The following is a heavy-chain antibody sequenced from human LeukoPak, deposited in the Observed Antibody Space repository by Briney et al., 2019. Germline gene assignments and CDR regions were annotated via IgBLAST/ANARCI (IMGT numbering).Heavy chain of an antibody. V-gene: IGHV3-7*03. CDR2: INHNGNVN. Sequence: GGSLRLSCAASGFTFSSYWMNWARQALGKGLEWVASINHNGNVNYYVDSVKGRFTISRDNAKNSLYLQMSNLRAEDTAVYFCARGGGLDVWGQGATVTVSS. CDR3: ARGGGLDV. J-gene: IGHJ6*02. CDR1: GFTFSSYW. D-gene: IGHD3-16*01.